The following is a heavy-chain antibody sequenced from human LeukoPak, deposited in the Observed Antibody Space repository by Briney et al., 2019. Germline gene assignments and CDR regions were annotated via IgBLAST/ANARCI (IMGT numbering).Heavy chain of an antibody. V-gene: IGHV3-30-3*02. J-gene: IGHJ4*02. CDR1: GFTFSSYA. CDR3: AKTEYDSSLGLFDY. CDR2: ISYDGSNK. Sequence: GVSLRLSCAASGFTFSSYAMHWVRQAPGKGLEWVAVISYDGSNKYYADTVKGRFTISRDNSKNTLYLQMNSLRAEDTAVYYCAKTEYDSSLGLFDYWGQGTLVTVSS. D-gene: IGHD3-22*01.